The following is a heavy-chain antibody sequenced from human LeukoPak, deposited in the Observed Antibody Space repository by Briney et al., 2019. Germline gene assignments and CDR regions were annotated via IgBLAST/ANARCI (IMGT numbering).Heavy chain of an antibody. CDR1: GFPFSSYA. CDR2: IAGSDGFT. CDR3: VRSLDY. Sequence: PGWSLRLSCAASGFPFSSYARNWVRQAPGRGLEWVSVIAGSDGFTQYADSVKGRFTISRDNSKNTVYLQMNRLRVEDTALYYCVRSLDYWGQGTLVTVSS. V-gene: IGHV3-23*01. J-gene: IGHJ4*02.